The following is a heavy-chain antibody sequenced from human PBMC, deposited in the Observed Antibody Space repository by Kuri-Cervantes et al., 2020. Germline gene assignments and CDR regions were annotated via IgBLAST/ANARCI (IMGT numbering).Heavy chain of an antibody. V-gene: IGHV3-21*01. CDR2: ISSSSSYI. CDR3: ARDLWGIAVTGYHSALGPDDAFDI. D-gene: IGHD6-19*01. J-gene: IGHJ3*02. CDR1: GFPFSSYS. Sequence: GESLKISCAASGFPFSSYSMNWVRQAPGKGLEWVSSISSSSSYIYYADSVKGRFTISRDNAKNSLYLQMNSLRAEDTAVYHCARDLWGIAVTGYHSALGPDDAFDIWGQRTVVTVSS.